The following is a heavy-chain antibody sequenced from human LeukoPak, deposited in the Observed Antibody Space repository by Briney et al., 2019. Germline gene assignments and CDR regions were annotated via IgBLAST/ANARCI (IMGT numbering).Heavy chain of an antibody. D-gene: IGHD2-2*02. CDR3: ARDAVLVPAAIGFDY. Sequence: GGSLRLSCAASGFTFSSYSMNWVRQAPGKGLEWVSSISSSSSYIYYADSVKGRFTISRDNAKNSLYLQMNSLRAEDTAAYYCARDAVLVPAAIGFDYWGQGTLVTVSS. CDR1: GFTFSSYS. CDR2: ISSSSSYI. J-gene: IGHJ4*02. V-gene: IGHV3-21*01.